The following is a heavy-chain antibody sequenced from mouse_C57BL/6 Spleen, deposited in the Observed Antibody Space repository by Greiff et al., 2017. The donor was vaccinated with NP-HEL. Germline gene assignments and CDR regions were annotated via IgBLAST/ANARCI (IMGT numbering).Heavy chain of an antibody. CDR3: ARGDYYGTLAY. J-gene: IGHJ3*01. CDR2: ISYDGSN. CDR1: GYSITSGYY. D-gene: IGHD1-1*01. Sequence: EVQLQQSGPGLVKPSQSLSLTCSVTGYSITSGYYWNWIRQFPGNKLEWMGYISYDGSNNYNPSLKNRISITRDTSKNQFFLKLNSVTTEDTATYYCARGDYYGTLAYWGQGTLVTVSA. V-gene: IGHV3-6*01.